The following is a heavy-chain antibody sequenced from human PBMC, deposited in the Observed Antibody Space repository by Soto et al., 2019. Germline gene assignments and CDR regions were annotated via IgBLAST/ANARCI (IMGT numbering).Heavy chain of an antibody. V-gene: IGHV1-18*01. J-gene: IGHJ5*02. Sequence: QVQLVQSGAEVKKPGASVKVSCKASGYTFTSYGISWVRQAPGQGLEWMGWISAYNGNTNYAQKLRGRVTMTTDTSTSTAYMELRSLRSDDTAVYYCAREDRGSSSFGPPAGWFDPWGQGTLVTVSS. CDR2: ISAYNGNT. D-gene: IGHD6-6*01. CDR1: GYTFTSYG. CDR3: AREDRGSSSFGPPAGWFDP.